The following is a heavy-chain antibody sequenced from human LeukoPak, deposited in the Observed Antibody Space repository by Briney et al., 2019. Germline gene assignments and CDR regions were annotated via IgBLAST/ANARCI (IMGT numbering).Heavy chain of an antibody. J-gene: IGHJ3*02. V-gene: IGHV3-30*18. CDR2: VSYDGSNK. CDR3: AKDSDAFDI. Sequence: PGGSLRLSCAASGFTFRNYGMHWVRQAPGKGLEWVAVVSYDGSNKYYANSVKGRFTISRDNSKNTLYLQLNSLRAEDTALYYCAKDSDAFDIWGQGTMVTVSS. CDR1: GFTFRNYG.